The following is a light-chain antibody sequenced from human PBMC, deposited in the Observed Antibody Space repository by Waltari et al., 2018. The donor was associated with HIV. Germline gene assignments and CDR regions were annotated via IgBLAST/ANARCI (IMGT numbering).Light chain of an antibody. CDR3: QSYDISLTGLWV. Sequence: SVLTQPPSVSGAPGQSVSISCSGNASNIGAGFDVHWYRHSPGTAPKLVIFAATSRPSGITDRFSGSRSLNSVSLDISGLRAEDAGDYYCQSYDISLTGLWVFGGGTKLTV. J-gene: IGLJ3*02. CDR2: AAT. V-gene: IGLV1-40*01. CDR1: ASNIGAGFD.